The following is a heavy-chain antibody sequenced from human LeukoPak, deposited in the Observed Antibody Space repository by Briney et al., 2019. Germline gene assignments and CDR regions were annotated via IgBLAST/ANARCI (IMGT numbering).Heavy chain of an antibody. CDR2: VDGGGGGT. CDR3: AKQSAGSAAWYSLHYDF. J-gene: IGHJ4*02. Sequence: GGSLRLSCAASGFTLSSYAMTWVRQAPGRGLEWVSSVDGGGGGTYYADTVKGRFTISRDNSKDTLYLQMNGLRAEDTAVYFCAKQSAGSAAWYSLHYDFWGQGTLVTVSS. V-gene: IGHV3-23*01. D-gene: IGHD6-13*01. CDR1: GFTLSSYA.